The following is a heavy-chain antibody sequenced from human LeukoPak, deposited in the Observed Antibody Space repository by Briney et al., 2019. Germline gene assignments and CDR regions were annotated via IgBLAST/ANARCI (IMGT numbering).Heavy chain of an antibody. Sequence: SETLSLTCTVSGGSISSYYWSWIRQPPGKGLEWIGYIYYSGNTNYHPSLKSRVTISVDTSKNQFSLKLSSVTAADTAVYYCARAHGIVGAPSWVDYWGQGTLVTVSS. J-gene: IGHJ4*02. CDR3: ARAHGIVGAPSWVDY. V-gene: IGHV4-59*01. D-gene: IGHD1-26*01. CDR1: GGSISSYY. CDR2: IYYSGNT.